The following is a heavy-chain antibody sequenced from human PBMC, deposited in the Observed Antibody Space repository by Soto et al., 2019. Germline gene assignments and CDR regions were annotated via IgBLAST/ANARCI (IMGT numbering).Heavy chain of an antibody. V-gene: IGHV1-2*04. J-gene: IGHJ5*02. CDR1: GYTFTGYY. CDR3: ARAISGIARPGDNWFDP. CDR2: LNPNSGGT. Sequence: ASVKVSCKASGYTFTGYYMPWVRQAPGQGLEGMGWLNPNSGGTKSAQKFPGWVTMTRDTSISTAYMELSRLRSDDTAVYYCARAISGIARPGDNWFDPWGQGTLVTLSS. D-gene: IGHD6-13*01.